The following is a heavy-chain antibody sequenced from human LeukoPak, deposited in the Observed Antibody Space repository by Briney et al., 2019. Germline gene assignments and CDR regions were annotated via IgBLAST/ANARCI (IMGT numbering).Heavy chain of an antibody. Sequence: ASVKVSCKASGYTFTGYYMHWVRQAPGQGLEWMGIINPSGGSTSYAQKFQGRVTMTRDTSTSTVYMELSSLRSEDTAVYYCAGSGDGWYYFDYWGQGTLVTVSS. CDR1: GYTFTGYY. CDR2: INPSGGST. D-gene: IGHD2-21*02. V-gene: IGHV1-46*01. J-gene: IGHJ4*02. CDR3: AGSGDGWYYFDY.